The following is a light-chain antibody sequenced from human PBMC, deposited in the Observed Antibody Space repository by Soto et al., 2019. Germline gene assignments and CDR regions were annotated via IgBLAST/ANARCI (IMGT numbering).Light chain of an antibody. CDR2: DAS. V-gene: IGKV3-15*01. CDR1: QSVSNN. Sequence: ILMTQSPATLSVSPGERATLSCRASQSVSNNLAWYQQKPGQAPRLLIYDASTRATGIPARFSGSGSGTECTLTISGLQSEDFAVYYRQQYNNWPPWTFGQGTKVEIK. J-gene: IGKJ1*01. CDR3: QQYNNWPPWT.